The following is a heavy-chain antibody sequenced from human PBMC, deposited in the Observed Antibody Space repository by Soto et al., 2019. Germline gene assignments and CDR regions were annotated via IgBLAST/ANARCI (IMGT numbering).Heavy chain of an antibody. CDR1: RFTFSTYE. D-gene: IGHD5-12*01. Sequence: GGSLRLSCAASRFTFSTYEMHWVRQAPGKGPEWVSYISSSGNTVYYADSVKGRFTISRDNTRNSLYLQMNSLRDEDTALYYCVRYCGTTLCNGVATRTFDYWGQGTLVTVSS. V-gene: IGHV3-48*03. CDR2: ISSSGNTV. J-gene: IGHJ4*02. CDR3: VRYCGTTLCNGVATRTFDY.